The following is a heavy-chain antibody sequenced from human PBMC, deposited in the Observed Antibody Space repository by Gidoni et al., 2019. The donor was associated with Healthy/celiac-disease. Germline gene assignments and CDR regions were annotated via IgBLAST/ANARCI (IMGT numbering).Heavy chain of an antibody. V-gene: IGHV3-11*05. CDR1: GFTFSDYY. CDR2: ISSSSSYT. J-gene: IGHJ3*02. D-gene: IGHD1-26*01. Sequence: QVQLVESGGGLVKPGGSLRLSCAALGFTFSDYYMSWIRQAPGKGLEWVSYISSSSSYTNYADSVKGRFTISRDNAKNSLYLQMNSLRAEDTAVYYCARVLLSSDAFDIWGQGTMVTVSS. CDR3: ARVLLSSDAFDI.